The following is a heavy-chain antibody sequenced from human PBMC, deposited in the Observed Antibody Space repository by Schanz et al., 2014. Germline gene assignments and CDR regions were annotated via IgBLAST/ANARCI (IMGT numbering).Heavy chain of an antibody. Sequence: VQLVETGGGLIQPGGSLRLSCAASGFTFRSHGMHWVRQAPGKGLEWVSDISDSGDSTHYADSVKGRFTISRDNAKNSLYLQMNSLRVEDTAVYYCARDLISSGWYGWGQGTLVTVSS. CDR1: GFTFRSHG. CDR3: ARDLISSGWYG. CDR2: ISDSGDST. V-gene: IGHV3-48*04. D-gene: IGHD6-19*01. J-gene: IGHJ4*02.